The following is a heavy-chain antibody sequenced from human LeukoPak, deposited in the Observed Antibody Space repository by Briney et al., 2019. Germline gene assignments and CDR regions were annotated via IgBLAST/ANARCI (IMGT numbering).Heavy chain of an antibody. J-gene: IGHJ4*02. D-gene: IGHD4-17*01. CDR1: GGSICSSSYY. V-gene: IGHV4-39*01. CDR3: ARGRGDYGNFDY. Sequence: SETLSLTCTVSGGSICSSSYYWGWIRQPPGKGLEWIGSIYYSGSTYYNPSLKRRVTISVDTSKNQFSLKLSSVTAADTAVYYCARGRGDYGNFDYWGQGTLVTVSS. CDR2: IYYSGST.